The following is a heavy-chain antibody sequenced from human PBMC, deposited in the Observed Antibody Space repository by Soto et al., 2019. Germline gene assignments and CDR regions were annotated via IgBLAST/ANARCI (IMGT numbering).Heavy chain of an antibody. D-gene: IGHD6-13*01. Sequence: ESLTISCKGSGYSVTSYWISWVRQMPGKGLEWMGRIDPSDSYTNYSPSFQGHVTISADKSISTAYLQWSSLKASDTAMYYCARGGSSWYYWFDPWGQGTLVTVSS. CDR3: ARGGSSWYYWFDP. J-gene: IGHJ5*02. CDR1: GYSVTSYW. V-gene: IGHV5-10-1*01. CDR2: IDPSDSYT.